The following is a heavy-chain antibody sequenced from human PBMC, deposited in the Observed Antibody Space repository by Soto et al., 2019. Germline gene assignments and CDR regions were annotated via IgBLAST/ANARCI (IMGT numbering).Heavy chain of an antibody. V-gene: IGHV3-30-3*01. CDR3: ANTTCSGGSCYPYSYYGMGV. CDR1: GFTFRSYA. J-gene: IGHJ6*02. D-gene: IGHD2-15*01. CDR2: ISYDGSNK. Sequence: PGGSLRLSCAASGFTFRSYAMHWVRQAPGKGLEWVAVISYDGSNKYYADSVKGRFTISRDNSKNTLYLQMNSLRAEDTAVYYCANTTCSGGSCYPYSYYGMGVWGQGTTVTVSS.